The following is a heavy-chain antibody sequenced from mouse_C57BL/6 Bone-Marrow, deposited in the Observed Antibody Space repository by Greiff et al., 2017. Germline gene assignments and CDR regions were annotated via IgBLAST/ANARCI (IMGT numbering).Heavy chain of an antibody. Sequence: QVQLQQPGAELVKPGASVKVSCKASGYTFTSYWMHWVKQRPGQGLEWIGRLHPSDSDTTYNQKFKGKATLTVDKSSSTAYMQLSSLTSEDSAVYYCAMQYYGSSGAWFAYWGQGTLVTVSA. CDR2: LHPSDSDT. V-gene: IGHV1-74*01. D-gene: IGHD1-1*01. CDR3: AMQYYGSSGAWFAY. J-gene: IGHJ3*01. CDR1: GYTFTSYW.